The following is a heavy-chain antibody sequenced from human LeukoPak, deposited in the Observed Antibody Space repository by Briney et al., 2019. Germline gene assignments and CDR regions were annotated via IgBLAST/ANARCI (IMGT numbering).Heavy chain of an antibody. D-gene: IGHD3-22*01. CDR1: GFTFSSYW. CDR3: VRPYDSSGYQWNDAFDI. CDR2: IKGDGSGT. J-gene: IGHJ3*02. V-gene: IGHV3-74*01. Sequence: PGGSLRLSCAAPGFTFSSYWMQWVRQAPGKGLVWLSRIKGDGSGTNYADSVKGRFIISRDNAKNTLSLQMNSLRAEDTAIYYCVRPYDSSGYQWNDAFDIWGQGTMVTVSP.